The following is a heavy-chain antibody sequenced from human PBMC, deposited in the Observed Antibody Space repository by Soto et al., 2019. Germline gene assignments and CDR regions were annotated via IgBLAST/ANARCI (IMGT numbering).Heavy chain of an antibody. D-gene: IGHD2-21*01. J-gene: IGHJ6*02. CDR3: AKVRASYLSASYFYYGLEA. V-gene: IGHV3-23*01. CDR2: ISGSGSSV. CDR1: GFTFSHYV. Sequence: GGSLRLSCAASGFTFSHYVLSWVRQAPGGGLEWVSSISGSGSSVYLADSVRGRFAMSRGLSTNTVSLQMNSLTVEDTAIYYCAKVRASYLSASYFYYGLEAWGQGTTVTVSS.